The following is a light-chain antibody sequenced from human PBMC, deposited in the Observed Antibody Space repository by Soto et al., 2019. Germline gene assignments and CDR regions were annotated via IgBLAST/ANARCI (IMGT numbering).Light chain of an antibody. CDR1: RSDVGGYNF. CDR2: GVS. V-gene: IGLV2-14*01. Sequence: QSALTQPASVSGSPGQSITISCTGTRSDVGGYNFVSWYQQHPGKAPKLMIYGVSNRPSEVSDRFSGSKSGNTASLIISGLEAEDEADYYCTSYSISSTIVAFGGGTKLTVL. CDR3: TSYSISSTIVA. J-gene: IGLJ2*01.